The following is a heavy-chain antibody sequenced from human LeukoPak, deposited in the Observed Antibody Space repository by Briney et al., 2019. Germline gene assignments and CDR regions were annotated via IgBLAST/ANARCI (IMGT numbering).Heavy chain of an antibody. D-gene: IGHD1-26*01. V-gene: IGHV1-46*01. CDR1: GYTFTSYY. CDR2: INPSGGST. CDR3: ATELGATYDNYYHGMDV. J-gene: IGHJ6*02. Sequence: GASVKVSCKASGYTFTSYYMHWVRQAPGQGLEWMGIINPSGGSTSYAQKFQGRVTMTRDTSTSTVYMELSSLRSDDTAVYYCATELGATYDNYYHGMDVWGQGTTVTVSS.